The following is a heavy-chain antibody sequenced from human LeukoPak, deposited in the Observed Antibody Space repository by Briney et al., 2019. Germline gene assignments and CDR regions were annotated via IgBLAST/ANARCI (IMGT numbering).Heavy chain of an antibody. J-gene: IGHJ3*02. V-gene: IGHV1-46*01. CDR2: INPSGGST. CDR1: GYTFTSYY. Sequence: ASVKVSCKASGYTFTSYYMHWVRQAPGQGLEWMGIINPSGGSTSYAQKFQGRVTMTRDTSTSTVYMELSSLRSEDTAVYYCSTEHKYYYDRSSLLPPPHDAFDIWGQGTMVTVSS. CDR3: STEHKYYYDRSSLLPPPHDAFDI. D-gene: IGHD3-22*01.